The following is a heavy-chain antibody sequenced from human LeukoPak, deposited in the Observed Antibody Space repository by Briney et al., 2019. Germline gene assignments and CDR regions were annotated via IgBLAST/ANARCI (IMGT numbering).Heavy chain of an antibody. CDR1: GFSFSSYA. Sequence: GGSLRLSCAASGFSFSSYAMDWVRQAPGKGLEWVALISYDGSNQYYTDSVKGRFTISRDNSKNTLYLQMNSLRAEDTAVYYCAKGISSGYYYVFDYWGQGTLVTVSS. V-gene: IGHV3-30*04. J-gene: IGHJ4*02. D-gene: IGHD3-22*01. CDR2: ISYDGSNQ. CDR3: AKGISSGYYYVFDY.